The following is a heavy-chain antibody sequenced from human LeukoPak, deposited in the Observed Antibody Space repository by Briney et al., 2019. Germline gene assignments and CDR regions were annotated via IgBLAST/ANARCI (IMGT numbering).Heavy chain of an antibody. CDR2: IIPILGIA. CDR3: ARVLRGYHFDY. D-gene: IGHD3-22*01. J-gene: IGHJ4*02. Sequence: GASVKVSCKASGGTFSSYTISWVRQAPGQGLEWMGRIIPILGIANYAQKFQGRVTITADKSTSTAYMELSSLRSEDTAVYYCARVLRGYHFDYWGQGTLVTVSS. CDR1: GGTFSSYT. V-gene: IGHV1-69*02.